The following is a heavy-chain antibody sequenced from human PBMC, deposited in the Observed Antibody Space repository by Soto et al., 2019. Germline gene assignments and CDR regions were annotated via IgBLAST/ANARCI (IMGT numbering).Heavy chain of an antibody. CDR3: ASGILGYCSSTSCYAGYFQH. D-gene: IGHD2-2*01. CDR1: GGSISSGGYY. V-gene: IGHV4-31*03. CDR2: IYYSGST. Sequence: SETLSLTCTVSGGSISSGGYYWSWIRQHPGKGLEWIGYIYYSGSTYYNPSLKSRVTISVDTSKNQFSLKLSSVTAADTAVYYCASGILGYCSSTSCYAGYFQHWGQGTLVTVSS. J-gene: IGHJ1*01.